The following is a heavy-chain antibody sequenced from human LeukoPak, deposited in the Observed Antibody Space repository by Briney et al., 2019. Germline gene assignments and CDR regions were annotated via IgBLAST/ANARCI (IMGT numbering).Heavy chain of an antibody. CDR1: GFTFSSYS. J-gene: IGHJ5*02. V-gene: IGHV3-21*01. CDR3: ARESYYYDSSGYYFWFDP. D-gene: IGHD3-22*01. Sequence: PGGSPILSCAASGFTFSSYSINWVRQAPGKGLEWVSSISSSSSYIYYADSVKGRFTISRDNAKNSLYLQMNSLRAEDTAVYYCARESYYYDSSGYYFWFDPWGQGTLVTVSS. CDR2: ISSSSSYI.